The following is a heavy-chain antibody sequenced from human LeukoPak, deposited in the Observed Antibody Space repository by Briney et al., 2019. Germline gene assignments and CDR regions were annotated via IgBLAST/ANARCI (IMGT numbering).Heavy chain of an antibody. J-gene: IGHJ4*02. CDR1: GFTFSTYW. Sequence: GGSLRLSCVASGFTFSTYWMSWVRQAPGKGLEWVANIKQDGDEEYYVDSVKGRFTISRDSAKNSLYLQMSRLRAEDTAVYYCASGAPDDTLTPWDYWGQGTLVTVSS. CDR2: IKQDGDEE. D-gene: IGHD3-9*01. V-gene: IGHV3-7*01. CDR3: ASGAPDDTLTPWDY.